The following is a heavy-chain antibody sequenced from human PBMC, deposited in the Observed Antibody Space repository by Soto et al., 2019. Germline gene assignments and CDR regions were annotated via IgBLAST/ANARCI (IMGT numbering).Heavy chain of an antibody. CDR2: IWYDGSNK. Sequence: QVQLVESGGGVVQPGRSLRLSCAASGFTFSSYGMHWVRQAPGKGLEWVAVIWYDGSNKYYADSVKGRFTISRDNSKNTLYLQMNSLRAEDKAGYYCARSGYSSGWLNNWYFDLWGRGTLVTVSS. J-gene: IGHJ2*01. D-gene: IGHD6-19*01. CDR1: GFTFSSYG. V-gene: IGHV3-33*01. CDR3: ARSGYSSGWLNNWYFDL.